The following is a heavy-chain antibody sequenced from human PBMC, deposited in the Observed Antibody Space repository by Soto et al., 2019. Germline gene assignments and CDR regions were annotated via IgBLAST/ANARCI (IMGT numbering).Heavy chain of an antibody. CDR2: INSDGSST. J-gene: IGHJ4*02. Sequence: GGSLRLSCAASGFTFSNYWMHWVRQGPGEGLVWVSHINSDGSSTNYADSVRGRFIISRDNAENTLYMQMNSLRAEDTAVDYCARDLSGPFDYWGQGTLVTVSS. V-gene: IGHV3-74*01. CDR1: GFTFSNYW. CDR3: ARDLSGPFDY.